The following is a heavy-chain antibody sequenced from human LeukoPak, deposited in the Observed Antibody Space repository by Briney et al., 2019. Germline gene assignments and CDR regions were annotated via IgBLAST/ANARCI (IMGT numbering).Heavy chain of an antibody. CDR3: ASSSWYLGAFDI. CDR1: GYTFTGYD. Sequence: ASVKVSCKASGYTFTGYDINWVRQATGQGLEWMGWMNPNSGNTGYAQKFQGRVTITRNTSISTAYMELSSLRSEDTAVYYCASSSWYLGAFDIWGQGTMVTVSS. CDR2: MNPNSGNT. V-gene: IGHV1-8*03. J-gene: IGHJ3*02. D-gene: IGHD6-13*01.